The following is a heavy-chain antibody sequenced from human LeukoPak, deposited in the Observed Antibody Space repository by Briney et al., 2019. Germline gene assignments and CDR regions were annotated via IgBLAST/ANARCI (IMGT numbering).Heavy chain of an antibody. CDR1: GGSISSYY. CDR2: IYYSGST. V-gene: IGHV4-59*01. J-gene: IGHJ3*02. CDR3: ARIGTVGTATI. Sequence: PSETLSLTCTVSGGSISSYYWSWIRQPPGKGLEWIGYIYYSGSTNYNPSLKSRVTISVDTSKNQFSLKLSSVTAADTAVYYCARIGTVGTATIWGQGTMVTVSS. D-gene: IGHD5-18*01.